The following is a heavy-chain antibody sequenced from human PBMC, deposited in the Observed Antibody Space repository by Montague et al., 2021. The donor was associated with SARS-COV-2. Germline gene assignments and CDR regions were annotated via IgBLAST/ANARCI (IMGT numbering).Heavy chain of an antibody. J-gene: IGHJ4*02. D-gene: IGHD1-26*01. V-gene: IGHV4-34*01. CDR1: SGSLSGYY. CDR2: INYSGDT. Sequence: SETLSLTCAVYSGSLSGYYWSWIRQAPGKGLEWIGEINYSGDTYYNPSLTSRVTISMDTSESQFSLRLTSVTAADTAIYYCARKGSGRSVLAYWGQGTLVTVSS. CDR3: ARKGSGRSVLAY.